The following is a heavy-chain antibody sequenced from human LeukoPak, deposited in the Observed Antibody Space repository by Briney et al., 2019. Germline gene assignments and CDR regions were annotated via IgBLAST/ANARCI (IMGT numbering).Heavy chain of an antibody. J-gene: IGHJ4*02. V-gene: IGHV4-34*01. D-gene: IGHD5-18*01. CDR3: AKGHVSPGALQLWPPSYFDY. Sequence: PSETLSLTCAVYGGSFSGYYWSWIRQPPGKGLEWIGEINHSGSTNYNPSLKSRVTISVDTSKNQFSLKLSSVTAADTAVYYCAKGHVSPGALQLWPPSYFDYWGQGTLVTVSS. CDR1: GGSFSGYY. CDR2: INHSGST.